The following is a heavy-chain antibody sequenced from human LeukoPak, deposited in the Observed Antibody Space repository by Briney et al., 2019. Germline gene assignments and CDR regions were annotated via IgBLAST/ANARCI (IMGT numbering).Heavy chain of an antibody. CDR1: GFIFSDYW. J-gene: IGHJ4*02. V-gene: IGHV3-7*01. CDR2: IKPDGTER. CDR3: VRERAGFDY. Sequence: GGSLRLSCEASGFIFSDYWMSWVRQTPEKRLEWVAKIKPDGTERHYGDSVKGRFTLSRDNAKNSMYLQMNSLRVEDTAMYYCVRERAGFDYWGQGTLVTVSS.